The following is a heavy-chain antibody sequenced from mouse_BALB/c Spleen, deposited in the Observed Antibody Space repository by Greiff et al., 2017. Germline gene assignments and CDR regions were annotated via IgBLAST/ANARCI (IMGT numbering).Heavy chain of an antibody. D-gene: IGHD1-1*02. CDR3: ERGGGGDGGAAMDY. V-gene: IGHV1-80*01. CDR1: GYAFSSYW. CDR2: IYPGDGDT. Sequence: QVQLQQSGAELVRPGSSVKISCKASGYAFSSYWMNWVKQRPGQGLEWIGQIYPGDGDTNYNGKFKGKATLTADKSSSTAYMQLSSLTSEDSAVYFCERGGGGDGGAAMDYWGQGTSVTVSS. J-gene: IGHJ4*01.